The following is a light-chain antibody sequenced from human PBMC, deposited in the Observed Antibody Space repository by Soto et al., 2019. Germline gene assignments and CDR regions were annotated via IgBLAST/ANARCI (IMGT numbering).Light chain of an antibody. CDR3: SSYTNISTRACV. J-gene: IGLJ1*01. CDR1: SSDVGGYNY. Sequence: QSVLTQPASVSGSPGQSITISCTGTSSDVGGYNYVSWYQQHPGKAPKLMIYEVTDRPSGVSNRFSGSKSGNTASLTISGLQAEDEAEYYCSSYTNISTRACVFGTGTKLTVL. V-gene: IGLV2-14*01. CDR2: EVT.